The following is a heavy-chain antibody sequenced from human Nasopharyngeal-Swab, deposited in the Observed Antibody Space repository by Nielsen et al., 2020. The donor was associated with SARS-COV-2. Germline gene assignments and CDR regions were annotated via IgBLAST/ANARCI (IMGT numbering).Heavy chain of an antibody. Sequence: SETLSLTCTVPGGSISSGSYYWSWIRQPAGKGLEWIGRIYTSGSTNYNPSLKSRVTISVDTSKNQISLKLSSVTAADTAVYYCARAPAQGSGWYYFDYWGQGTLVTVSS. J-gene: IGHJ4*02. D-gene: IGHD6-19*01. CDR2: IYTSGST. V-gene: IGHV4-61*02. CDR1: GGSISSGSYY. CDR3: ARAPAQGSGWYYFDY.